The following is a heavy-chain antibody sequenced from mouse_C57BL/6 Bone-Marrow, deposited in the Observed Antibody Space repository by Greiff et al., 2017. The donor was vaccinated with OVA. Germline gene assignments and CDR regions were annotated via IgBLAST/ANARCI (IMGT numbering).Heavy chain of an antibody. V-gene: IGHV5-4*03. CDR3: ARAPITTVVAPFDY. D-gene: IGHD1-1*01. CDR1: GFTFSSYA. Sequence: EVMLVESGGGLVKPGGSLKFSCAASGFTFSSYAMSWVSQTPEKRLAWVATISAGGSYTYYTDNVKGRFTISRDNAKNNLYLQMSHLKSKDTAMYYCARAPITTVVAPFDYWGQGTTLTVSS. J-gene: IGHJ2*01. CDR2: ISAGGSYT.